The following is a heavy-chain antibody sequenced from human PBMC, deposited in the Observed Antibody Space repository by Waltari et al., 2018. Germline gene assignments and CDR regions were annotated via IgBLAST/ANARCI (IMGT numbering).Heavy chain of an antibody. J-gene: IGHJ5*02. CDR1: GFTFTNYA. Sequence: EVQLLESGGDLVQPGGSLRLSCAASGFTFTNYAMLWVRQVPGKGLEWVSSISASGGGSYYADSVKGRFTISRDNSRGTLSLQMNSLTAEDTAVYYCGKDQENDPSCEVTWGQGTLVTVSS. CDR3: GKDQENDPSCEVT. CDR2: ISASGGGS. V-gene: IGHV3-23*01.